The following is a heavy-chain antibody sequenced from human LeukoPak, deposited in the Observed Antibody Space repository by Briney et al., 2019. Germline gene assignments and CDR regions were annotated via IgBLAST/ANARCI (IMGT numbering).Heavy chain of an antibody. CDR2: ISPTKTDI. D-gene: IGHD5-18*01. J-gene: IGHJ4*02. Sequence: GGSLRLSCVASGFIFSSYSMTWVRQAPGKGLEWVPSISPTKTDIYYADSVKGRFTISRDNSKNTLYLQMNSLRAEDTAVYYCTRDAGTRLKYSFGYGDYWGQGALVTVSS. V-gene: IGHV3-21*01. CDR1: GFIFSSYS. CDR3: TRDAGTRLKYSFGYGDY.